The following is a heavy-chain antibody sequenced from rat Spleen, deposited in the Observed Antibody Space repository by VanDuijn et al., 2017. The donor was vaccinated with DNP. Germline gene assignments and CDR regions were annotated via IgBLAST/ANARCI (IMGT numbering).Heavy chain of an antibody. Sequence: EVQLQESGPGLVKPSQSLSLTCSVTGYSITSNYWGWLRKFPGHKMEYIGHITYSGSTNYNPSLRSRISITGDTSKNHFFLHLNSVTTEDTATYYCARWTRYFDYWGQGVMVTVSS. CDR2: ITYSGST. CDR1: GYSITSNY. D-gene: IGHD1-7*01. V-gene: IGHV3-1*01. J-gene: IGHJ2*01. CDR3: ARWTRYFDY.